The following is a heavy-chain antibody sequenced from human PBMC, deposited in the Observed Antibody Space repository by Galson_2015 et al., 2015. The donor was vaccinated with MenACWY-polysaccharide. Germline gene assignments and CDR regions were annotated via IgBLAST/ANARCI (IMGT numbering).Heavy chain of an antibody. D-gene: IGHD5-12*01. CDR3: ARGYSAYD. V-gene: IGHV3-74*01. Sequence: ANSVKGRFTISRANAKNTLYLQMNSLRAEDTALYYCARGYSAYDWGQGTLVTVSA. J-gene: IGHJ4*02.